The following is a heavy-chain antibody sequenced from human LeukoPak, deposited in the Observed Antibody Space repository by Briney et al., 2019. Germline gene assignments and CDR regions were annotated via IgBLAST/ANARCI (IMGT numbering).Heavy chain of an antibody. J-gene: IGHJ5*02. Sequence: GGSLRLSCAASGFTFSSYGMLWVRQAPGKGLEGVAVIWYDGSNKYYADSVKGRFTICRDNSNNSLYLQMNSLRAEDTAVYYCARDRRYSSALGGWFDPWGQGTLVTVSS. V-gene: IGHV3-33*01. CDR3: ARDRRYSSALGGWFDP. D-gene: IGHD6-25*01. CDR1: GFTFSSYG. CDR2: IWYDGSNK.